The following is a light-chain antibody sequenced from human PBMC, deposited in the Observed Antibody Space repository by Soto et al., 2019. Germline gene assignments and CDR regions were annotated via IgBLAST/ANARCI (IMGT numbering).Light chain of an antibody. CDR2: VAS. CDR1: QSVDRN. CDR3: QQFNNWPPWT. V-gene: IGKV3-15*01. Sequence: EIVLTQSPATLSVSPGESATLSCRASQSVDRNIAWYQQKPGQAPRLLIHVASTRATDVPARFSGSGSGTEFTLTISSLQSEDFAVYYCQQFNNWPPWTFGQGTKVEMK. J-gene: IGKJ1*01.